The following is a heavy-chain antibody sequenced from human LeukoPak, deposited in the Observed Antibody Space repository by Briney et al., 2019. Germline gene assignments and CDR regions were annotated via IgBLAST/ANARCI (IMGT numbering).Heavy chain of an antibody. CDR1: GFTFDDYA. J-gene: IGHJ3*02. D-gene: IGHD6-13*01. CDR2: ISWNSGSI. Sequence: GGSLRPSCAASGFTFDDYAMHWVRQAPGKGLEWVSGISWNSGSIGYADSVKGRFTISRDNSKNSLFLQMNTLRTEDTALYYCAKAEQQLSYTYDAFDTWGQGTMVTVSS. CDR3: AKAEQQLSYTYDAFDT. V-gene: IGHV3-9*01.